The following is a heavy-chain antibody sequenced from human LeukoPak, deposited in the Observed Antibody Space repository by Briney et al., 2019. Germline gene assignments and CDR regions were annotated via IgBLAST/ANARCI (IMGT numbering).Heavy chain of an antibody. CDR1: GGSISSGGYY. J-gene: IGHJ3*02. V-gene: IGHV4-31*03. CDR2: IYYSGST. CDR3: ARQNYYDSSRAFDI. D-gene: IGHD3-22*01. Sequence: SETLSLTCTVSGGSISSGGYYWSWIRQHPGKGLEWIGYIYYSGSTYYNPSLKSRVTISVDTSKNQISLKLSSVTAADTAVYYCARQNYYDSSRAFDIWGQGTMVTVSS.